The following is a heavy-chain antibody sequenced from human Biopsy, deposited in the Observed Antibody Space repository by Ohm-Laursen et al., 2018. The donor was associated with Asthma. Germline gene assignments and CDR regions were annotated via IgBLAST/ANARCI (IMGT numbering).Heavy chain of an antibody. Sequence: SLTLSLPCSVYGRPISRFYWSWIRQSPEKGLEWMGYVYWTGSTNYNPSLKSRITMSVDTSKNRMFLELTSATAADTALYYCVRAVRNEQWLAPFDYWGQGKPVTVSS. D-gene: IGHD6-19*01. J-gene: IGHJ4*02. CDR1: GRPISRFY. CDR3: VRAVRNEQWLAPFDY. V-gene: IGHV4-59*07. CDR2: VYWTGST.